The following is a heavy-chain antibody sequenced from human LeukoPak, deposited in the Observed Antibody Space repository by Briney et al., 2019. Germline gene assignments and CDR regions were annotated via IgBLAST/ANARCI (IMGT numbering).Heavy chain of an antibody. CDR3: AKEIQYYYPSGDY. CDR2: ISSSSSTI. CDR1: GFTFSSYS. J-gene: IGHJ4*02. V-gene: IGHV3-48*01. D-gene: IGHD3-10*01. Sequence: GGSLRLSCAASGFTFSSYSMNWVRQAPGKGLEWVSYISSSSSTIYYADSVKGRFTISRDNAKNSLYLQMTSLRAEDTAIYYCAKEIQYYYPSGDYWGQGTLVTVSS.